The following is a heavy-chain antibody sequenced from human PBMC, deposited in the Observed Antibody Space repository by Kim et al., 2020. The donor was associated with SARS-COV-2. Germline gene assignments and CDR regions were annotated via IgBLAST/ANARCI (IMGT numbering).Heavy chain of an antibody. CDR2: VKSKTDGETT. J-gene: IGHJ4*02. CDR3: TTLISAAGRGY. CDR1: GFTFSDVW. D-gene: IGHD6-13*01. Sequence: GGSLRLSCAASGFTFSDVWMSWVRQAPGKGLEWVGRVKSKTDGETTDYAAPVRGRFTVSRDDSKDMLYLQMNSLKTEDTAIYYCTTLISAAGRGYWGQGTLGTVSS. V-gene: IGHV3-15*01.